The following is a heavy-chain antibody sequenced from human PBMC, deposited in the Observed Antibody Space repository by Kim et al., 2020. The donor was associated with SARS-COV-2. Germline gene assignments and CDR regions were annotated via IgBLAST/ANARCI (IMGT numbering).Heavy chain of an antibody. CDR1: GFTFSSYG. Sequence: GGSLRLSCAASGFTFSSYGMHWVRQAPGKGLEWVAVISYDGSNKYYADSVKGRFTISRDNSKNTLYLQMNSLRAEDTAVYYCAKDQADYDSSGYYYGGHYFDCWGQGTLVTVSS. D-gene: IGHD3-22*01. CDR2: ISYDGSNK. V-gene: IGHV3-30*18. CDR3: AKDQADYDSSGYYYGGHYFDC. J-gene: IGHJ4*02.